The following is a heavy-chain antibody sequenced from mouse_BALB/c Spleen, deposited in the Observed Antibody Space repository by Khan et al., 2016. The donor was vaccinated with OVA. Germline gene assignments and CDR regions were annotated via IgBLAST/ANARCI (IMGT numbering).Heavy chain of an antibody. CDR2: ISYSGNT. CDR3: ARIYGGDFDY. D-gene: IGHD1-1*01. V-gene: IGHV3-2*02. CDR1: GYSITSDYA. Sequence: EVQLKQSGPGLVKPSQSLSLTCTVTGYSITSDYAWNWIRQFPENQLEWMGYISYSGNTKYNPSLKSRISITRDTSENQFFLQLNSVTIEDTATYSGARIYGGDFDYWGQGTTLTVSS. J-gene: IGHJ2*01.